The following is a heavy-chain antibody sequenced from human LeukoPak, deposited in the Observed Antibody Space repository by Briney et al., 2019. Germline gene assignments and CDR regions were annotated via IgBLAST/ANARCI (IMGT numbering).Heavy chain of an antibody. V-gene: IGHV3-7*01. CDR3: ARENVDTAMVPFDY. CDR2: IKQDGSEK. Sequence: GGSLRLSCAASGFSFNNYFMGWVRQAPGKGLEWVANIKQDGSEKYYVDSVKGRFTISRDNAKNSLYLQMNSLRAEDTAVYYCARENVDTAMVPFDYWGQGTLVTVSS. J-gene: IGHJ4*02. CDR1: GFSFNNYF. D-gene: IGHD5-18*01.